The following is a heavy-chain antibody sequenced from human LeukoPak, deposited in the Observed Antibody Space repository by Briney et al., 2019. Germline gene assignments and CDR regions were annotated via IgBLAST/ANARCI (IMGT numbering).Heavy chain of an antibody. Sequence: ASVKVSCQASGYTFTSYYMHWVRQAPGQGLEWMGLINPSGGSTVYAQKFQGRVTMTRDTSTSTVYMELSSLRSEGTAVYYCARGGPKYYYDSSGYYYFDYWGQGTLVTVSS. J-gene: IGHJ4*02. CDR3: ARGGPKYYYDSSGYYYFDY. CDR2: INPSGGST. V-gene: IGHV1-46*01. D-gene: IGHD3-22*01. CDR1: GYTFTSYY.